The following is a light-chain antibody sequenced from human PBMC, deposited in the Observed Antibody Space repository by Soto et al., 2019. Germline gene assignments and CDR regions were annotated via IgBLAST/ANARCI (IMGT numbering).Light chain of an antibody. Sequence: DIVMTQSPDSLAVSLGERATINCKSSQSVLYSSNNKNYLAWYQQRPGQPPKLLIYWASTRESGVPDRFSGSGSGTDFTITITSLQAEDVAVYYCQQYEITPPTFGQGTQLEIK. CDR3: QQYEITPPT. CDR2: WAS. J-gene: IGKJ2*01. CDR1: QSVLYSSNNKNY. V-gene: IGKV4-1*01.